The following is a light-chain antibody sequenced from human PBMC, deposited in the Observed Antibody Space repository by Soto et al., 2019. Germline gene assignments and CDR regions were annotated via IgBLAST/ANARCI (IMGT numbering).Light chain of an antibody. CDR2: KAS. CDR1: QNIDSW. CDR3: QQYRDSWT. J-gene: IGKJ1*01. V-gene: IGKV1-5*03. Sequence: DIQMTQSPSTLSASIGARVTITCRASQNIDSWLAWYQQKPGKAPKLLIYKASSLESGIPSRFSGSGSGTEFTLAISSLQPDDFATYYCQQYRDSWTFGQGTKVEIK.